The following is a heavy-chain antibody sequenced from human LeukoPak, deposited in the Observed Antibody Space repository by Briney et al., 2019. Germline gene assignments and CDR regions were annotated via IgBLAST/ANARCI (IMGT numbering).Heavy chain of an antibody. CDR3: AARRSGYEAIFDY. J-gene: IGHJ4*02. Sequence: KPSETLSLTCTVSGGSISSDYWSWIRQPAGKGLEWIGRIYTSGSTNYNPSLKSRVTMSVDTSKNQFSLKLSSVTATDTAVYYCAARRSGYEAIFDYWGQGTLVTVSS. CDR1: GGSISSDY. D-gene: IGHD5-12*01. CDR2: IYTSGST. V-gene: IGHV4-4*07.